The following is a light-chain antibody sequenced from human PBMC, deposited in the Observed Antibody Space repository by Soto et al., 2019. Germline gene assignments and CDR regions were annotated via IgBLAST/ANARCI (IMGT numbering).Light chain of an antibody. CDR3: QEYDSNSRT. Sequence: DIQMTQSPSTLSASVGDRVTFTCRASQSISNWLAWYQQKPGRAPNLLIYKASSLESGVPSRFSGSASGTEFTPTISSLQPDDFATYYCQEYDSNSRTFGQGTKVEIK. CDR1: QSISNW. V-gene: IGKV1-5*03. CDR2: KAS. J-gene: IGKJ1*01.